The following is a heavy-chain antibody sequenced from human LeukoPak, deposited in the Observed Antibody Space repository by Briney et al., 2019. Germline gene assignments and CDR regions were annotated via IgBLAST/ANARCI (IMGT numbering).Heavy chain of an antibody. CDR1: GYSFTNYW. CDR3: ARPGTPGSYYKGSFDI. V-gene: IGHV5-51*01. D-gene: IGHD3-10*01. CDR2: IYPDDSDT. J-gene: IGHJ3*02. Sequence: GESLKISCRGSGYSFTNYWIGWVRQMPGKGLEWMGIIYPDDSDTRYSPSFQGQVTISADKSISTAYVQWNSLKASDTAMYYCARPGTPGSYYKGSFDIWGPGTMVTVSS.